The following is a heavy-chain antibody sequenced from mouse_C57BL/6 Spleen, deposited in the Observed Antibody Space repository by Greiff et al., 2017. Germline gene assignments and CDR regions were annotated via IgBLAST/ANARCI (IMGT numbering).Heavy chain of an antibody. J-gene: IGHJ4*01. D-gene: IGHD3-1*01. V-gene: IGHV1-69*01. Sequence: VQLQQPGAELVMPGASVKLSCKASGYTFTSYWMHWVKQRPGQGLEWIGEIDPSDSYTNYNQKFKGKSTLTVDKSSSTAYMQLSSLTSEDSAVYYCARRSLGDYYAMDYWGQGTSGTVSS. CDR3: ARRSLGDYYAMDY. CDR1: GYTFTSYW. CDR2: IDPSDSYT.